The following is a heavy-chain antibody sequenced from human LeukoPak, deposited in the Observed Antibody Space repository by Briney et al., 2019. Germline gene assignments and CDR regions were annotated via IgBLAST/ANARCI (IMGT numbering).Heavy chain of an antibody. Sequence: GESLKISCKGSGYSFTSHWIVWVRQMPGKGLEWSGIIYPGDSNTRYSPSFQGQVTISAGTSISTAYLQWSSLKASDTAMYYCARPTPTLTHAAFDIWGQGTMVTVSS. CDR3: ARPTPTLTHAAFDI. J-gene: IGHJ3*02. CDR1: GYSFTSHW. V-gene: IGHV5-51*01. CDR2: IYPGDSNT. D-gene: IGHD2-15*01.